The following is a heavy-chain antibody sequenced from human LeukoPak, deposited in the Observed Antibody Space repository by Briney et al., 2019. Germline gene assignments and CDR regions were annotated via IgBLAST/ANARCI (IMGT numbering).Heavy chain of an antibody. D-gene: IGHD3-22*01. V-gene: IGHV3-30*18. Sequence: GGSLRLSCTASGFTFSSYGMHWVRRAPGKGLEWVAVISYDGSNKYYADSVKGRFTISRDNSKNTLYLQMNSLRAEDTAVYYCAKWLDYYDSSGYPTNDYWGQGTLVTVSS. CDR3: AKWLDYYDSSGYPTNDY. CDR2: ISYDGSNK. CDR1: GFTFSSYG. J-gene: IGHJ4*02.